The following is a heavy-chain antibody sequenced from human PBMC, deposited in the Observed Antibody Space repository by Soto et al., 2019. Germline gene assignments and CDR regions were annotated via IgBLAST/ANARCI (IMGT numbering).Heavy chain of an antibody. Sequence: GGFLRLSCAASGFTFSSYGMHWVRQAPGKGLEWVAVIWYDGSNKYYADSVKGRFTISRDNSKNTLYLQMNSLRAEDTAVYYCARGTIGSYFPVFNYWGQGTLVTVSS. CDR2: IWYDGSNK. CDR3: ARGTIGSYFPVFNY. CDR1: GFTFSSYG. D-gene: IGHD1-26*01. V-gene: IGHV3-33*01. J-gene: IGHJ4*02.